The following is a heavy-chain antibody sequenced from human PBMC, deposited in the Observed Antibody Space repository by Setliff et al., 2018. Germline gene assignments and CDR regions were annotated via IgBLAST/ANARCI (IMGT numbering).Heavy chain of an antibody. Sequence: SETLSLTCTVSGGSIRSSTHYWGWIRRPPGKGLEWIGYIYPDGTTNYNPSLKSRMTISLDMSKNQFSLTLRSVTAAGTAMYYCARGINSVSWTPKYWGRGTLVTVSS. D-gene: IGHD6-13*01. V-gene: IGHV4-61*05. CDR3: ARGINSVSWTPKY. J-gene: IGHJ4*02. CDR2: IYPDGTT. CDR1: GGSIRSSTHY.